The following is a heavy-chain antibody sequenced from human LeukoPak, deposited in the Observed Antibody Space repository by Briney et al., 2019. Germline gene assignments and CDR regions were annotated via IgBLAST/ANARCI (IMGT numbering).Heavy chain of an antibody. CDR2: IYYSGSA. Sequence: KPSETLSLTCTVSGGAISSGSYDWGWIRQPPGKWLEWSGSIYYSGSAYYNPSLKSRVTISVDTSNNQFSLKLSSVTAADTAVYYCASPLLFGEPTLDYWGQGTLVTVSS. V-gene: IGHV4-39*01. J-gene: IGHJ4*02. CDR1: GGAISSGSYD. D-gene: IGHD3-10*02. CDR3: ASPLLFGEPTLDY.